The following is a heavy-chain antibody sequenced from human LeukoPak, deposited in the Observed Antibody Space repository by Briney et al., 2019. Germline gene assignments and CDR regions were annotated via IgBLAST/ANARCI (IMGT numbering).Heavy chain of an antibody. CDR2: IKQDGSDK. CDR3: ATISAQTFDI. Sequence: PGGSLRLSCVGSGFTFISYWVNWVRQSPGKGLEWVANIKQDGSDKYYVDSARGRFTVSRDNAKNSAFLQMNSLRAEDTAIYYCATISAQTFDIWGQGTLVSVSS. V-gene: IGHV3-7*01. J-gene: IGHJ3*02. D-gene: IGHD5-24*01. CDR1: GFTFISYW.